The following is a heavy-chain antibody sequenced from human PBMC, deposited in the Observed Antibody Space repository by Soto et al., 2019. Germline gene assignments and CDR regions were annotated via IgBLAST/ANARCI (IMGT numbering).Heavy chain of an antibody. CDR1: GFTFDDYA. V-gene: IGHV3-9*01. Sequence: GGSLRLSCAASGFTFDDYAMHWVRQAPGKGLEWVSGISWNSGSIGYADSVKGRFTISRDNAKNSLYLQMNSLRAEDTALYYCAKDHRPFNYYMDVWGKGTTVTVSS. J-gene: IGHJ6*03. CDR3: AKDHRPFNYYMDV. CDR2: ISWNSGSI.